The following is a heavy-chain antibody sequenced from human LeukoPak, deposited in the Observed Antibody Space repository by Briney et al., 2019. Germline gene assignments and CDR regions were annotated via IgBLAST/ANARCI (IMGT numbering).Heavy chain of an antibody. CDR3: ARTYYYDSSGYYYVDYFDY. Sequence: GGSLRLSCAASGFTFSGYAMSWVRQAPGKGLEWVSAISGSGGSTYYADSVKGRFTISRDNSKNTLYLQMNSLRAEDTAVYYCARTYYYDSSGYYYVDYFDYWGQGTLVTVSS. J-gene: IGHJ4*02. CDR1: GFTFSGYA. CDR2: ISGSGGST. V-gene: IGHV3-23*01. D-gene: IGHD3-22*01.